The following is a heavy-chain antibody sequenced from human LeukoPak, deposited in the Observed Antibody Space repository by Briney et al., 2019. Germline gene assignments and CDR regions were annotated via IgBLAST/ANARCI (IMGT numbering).Heavy chain of an antibody. CDR3: ARGGYYAMDV. V-gene: IGHV3-30*03. CDR1: GFTFSNFD. Sequence: GGSLRLSCAASGFTFSNFDMHWVRQAPGEGLEWVAVISHDGSNKFYVDSVKGRFTISRDNSQNMLYLQMNRLRGEDTAVYYCARGGYYAMDVWGQGTTVTVSS. J-gene: IGHJ6*02. CDR2: ISHDGSNK.